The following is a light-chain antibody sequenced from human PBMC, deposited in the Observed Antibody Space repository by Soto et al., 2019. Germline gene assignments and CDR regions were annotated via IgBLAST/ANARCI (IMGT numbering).Light chain of an antibody. V-gene: IGLV2-14*01. CDR2: DVS. CDR1: SSDVGGYNY. Sequence: QSVLTQPASVSGSPGQSITISCTGTSSDVGGYNYVSWYQQHPGKAPKLMIYDVSNRPSGVSNRFSGSKSGNTASLTISGLQAEDEAAYYCSSYTSSSTLSVFGTGTKLTVL. J-gene: IGLJ1*01. CDR3: SSYTSSSTLSV.